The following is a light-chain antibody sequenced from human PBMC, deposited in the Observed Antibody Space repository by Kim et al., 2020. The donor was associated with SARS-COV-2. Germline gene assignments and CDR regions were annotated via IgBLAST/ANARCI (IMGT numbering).Light chain of an antibody. V-gene: IGLV3-1*01. CDR2: QDS. CDR1: KLGDKY. Sequence: SVTPGQTASITCSGDKLGDKYACWYQQKPGQSPVLVIYQDSKRPSGIPERFSGSNSGNTATLTISGTQAMDEADYYRQAWDSSTAVFGGGTQLTVL. CDR3: QAWDSSTAV. J-gene: IGLJ2*01.